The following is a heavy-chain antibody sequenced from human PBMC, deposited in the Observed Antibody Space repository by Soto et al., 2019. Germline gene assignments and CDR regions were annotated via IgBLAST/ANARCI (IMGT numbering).Heavy chain of an antibody. D-gene: IGHD2-21*01. Sequence: QVHLQESGPGLVEPSQTLSLTCTVSGDSISSGGYYWNWIRQHPERGLEWIGYVHSSGGIYYNSSLKSRVTMSLGGSENQVSLTVRSVTTADAAVYYCARARLSCIVPGGRGVLGQVDTVTVSS. CDR3: ARARLSCIVPGGRGV. J-gene: IGHJ6*02. CDR1: GDSISSGGYY. V-gene: IGHV4-31*03. CDR2: VHSSGGI.